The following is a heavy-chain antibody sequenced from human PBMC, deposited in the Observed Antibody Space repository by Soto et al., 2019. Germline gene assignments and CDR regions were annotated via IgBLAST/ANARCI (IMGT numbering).Heavy chain of an antibody. CDR2: ISYDGSKK. Sequence: QVQLVESGGGVVQPGKSLRASCVASGFSVSSYSMHWIRQAPGKGLEWVTVISYDGSKKYYEDSVKGRFSISRDTSKNTVYLQMNSLRVEDTAVYYCARSTAVSALDFWGPGTLVTVSS. J-gene: IGHJ4*02. CDR1: GFSVSSYS. V-gene: IGHV3-30*04. D-gene: IGHD6-19*01. CDR3: ARSTAVSALDF.